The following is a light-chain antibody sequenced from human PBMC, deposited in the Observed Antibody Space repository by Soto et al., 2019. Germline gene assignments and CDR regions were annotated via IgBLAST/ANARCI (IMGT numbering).Light chain of an antibody. Sequence: QSALTQPASVSGSPGQSITISCTGSSNDIGAYKYVSWYQQYPGKAPKLIIFKVSNRPSGVSNRFSGSKSGNTASLTIAGLQAEDEADYHCSSYTTGSTLYVFGGGTKLTVL. CDR1: SNDIGAYKY. CDR2: KVS. CDR3: SSYTTGSTLYV. V-gene: IGLV2-14*01. J-gene: IGLJ1*01.